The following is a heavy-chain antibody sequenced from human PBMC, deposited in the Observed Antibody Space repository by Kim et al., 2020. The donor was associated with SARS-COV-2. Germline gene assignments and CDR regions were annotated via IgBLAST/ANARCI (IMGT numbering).Heavy chain of an antibody. Sequence: YADSVKGRFTISRDNAKNSLYLQMNSLRDEDTAVYYCARDGVRGVIWFDPWGQGTLVTVSS. V-gene: IGHV3-48*02. J-gene: IGHJ5*02. D-gene: IGHD3-10*01. CDR3: ARDGVRGVIWFDP.